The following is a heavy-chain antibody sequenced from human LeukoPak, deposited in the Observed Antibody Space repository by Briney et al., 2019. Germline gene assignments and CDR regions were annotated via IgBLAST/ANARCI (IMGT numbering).Heavy chain of an antibody. Sequence: PSETLSLTCTVSGGSISRYYWTWVRQPPGKGLEWIGYINYSGSTNFNPSLKSRVTMSVDTSKNQFSLKLRSVTAADTAVYYCARHFYALGSDPFDFWGQGTLVTVSS. V-gene: IGHV4-59*08. CDR3: ARHFYALGSDPFDF. J-gene: IGHJ4*02. CDR1: GGSISRYY. D-gene: IGHD3-10*01. CDR2: INYSGST.